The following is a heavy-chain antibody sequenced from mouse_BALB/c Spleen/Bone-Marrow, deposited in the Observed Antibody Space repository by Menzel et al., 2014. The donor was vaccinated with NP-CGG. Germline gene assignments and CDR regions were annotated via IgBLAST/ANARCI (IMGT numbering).Heavy chain of an antibody. D-gene: IGHD6-1*01. Sequence: QVHVKQSGPGLVAPSQSLSITCTVSGFSLTNYGVYWVRQPPGKGLEWLGVIWAGGSTNYNSALMSRLSISKDNSKSQVFLKMNSLQTDDTAMYYCARPTPRYYAMDYWGQGASVTVSS. CDR2: IWAGGST. CDR1: GFSLTNYG. V-gene: IGHV2-9*02. J-gene: IGHJ4*01. CDR3: ARPTPRYYAMDY.